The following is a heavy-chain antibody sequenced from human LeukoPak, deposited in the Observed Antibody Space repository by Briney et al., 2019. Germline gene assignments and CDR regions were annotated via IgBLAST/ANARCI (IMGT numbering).Heavy chain of an antibody. D-gene: IGHD3-10*01. V-gene: IGHV3-21*01. CDR3: ASRYGGEWPIDY. Sequence: GGSLRLSCAASVFTFSSYSMNWVRQAPGKGLEWVSSISSSSSYIYYADSVKGRFTISRDNAKNSLYLQMNSLRAEDTAVYYCASRYGGEWPIDYWGQGTLVTVSS. J-gene: IGHJ4*02. CDR2: ISSSSSYI. CDR1: VFTFSSYS.